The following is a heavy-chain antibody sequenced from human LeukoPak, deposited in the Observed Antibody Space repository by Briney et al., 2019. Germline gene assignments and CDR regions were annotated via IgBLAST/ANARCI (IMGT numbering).Heavy chain of an antibody. CDR2: VYGGGTT. CDR3: ARDWNGSGTAFDH. CDR1: GFTVSGSY. D-gene: IGHD1-1*01. J-gene: IGHJ4*02. V-gene: IGHV3-66*01. Sequence: GGSLRLSCTASGFTVSGSYMSWVRQAPGEGLEWVSLVYGGGTTYYADSVKGRFTISRDNSKNTLYLQMNSLRAEDTAVYYCARDWNGSGTAFDHWGQGTLVTVSS.